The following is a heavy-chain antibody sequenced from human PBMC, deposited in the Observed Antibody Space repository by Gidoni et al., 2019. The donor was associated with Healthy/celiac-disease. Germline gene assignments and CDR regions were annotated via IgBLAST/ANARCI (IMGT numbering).Heavy chain of an antibody. J-gene: IGHJ4*02. D-gene: IGHD2-2*01. CDR3: ARSVDQGFVVVPAALDY. CDR2: ISYDGSNK. Sequence: QVQLVESGGGVVQPGRSLRLSCAASGFTFSSYGMHWVRQAPGKGLEWVAVISYDGSNKYYADSVKGRFTISRDNSKNTLYLQMKSLRAEDTAVYYCARSVDQGFVVVPAALDYWGQGTLVTVSS. CDR1: GFTFSSYG. V-gene: IGHV3-30*03.